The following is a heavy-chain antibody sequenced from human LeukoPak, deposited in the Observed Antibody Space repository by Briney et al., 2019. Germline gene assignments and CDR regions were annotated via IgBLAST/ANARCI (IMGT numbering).Heavy chain of an antibody. D-gene: IGHD2-15*01. CDR1: GFTFSTYW. CDR3: TRGLCSGGSCYSPLTY. V-gene: IGHV3-7*01. Sequence: PGGSLRLSCAASGFTFSTYWMSWVRQAPGKGLEWVANIKQDGSEKYYVDSVKGRFTISRDNAKNSLYLQMNSLRAEDTAVYFCTRGLCSGGSCYSPLTYWGQGTLVTVSS. J-gene: IGHJ4*02. CDR2: IKQDGSEK.